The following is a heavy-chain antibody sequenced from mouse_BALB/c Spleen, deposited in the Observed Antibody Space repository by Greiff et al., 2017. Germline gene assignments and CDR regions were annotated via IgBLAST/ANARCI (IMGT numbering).Heavy chain of an antibody. CDR2: INPSNGRT. D-gene: IGHD2-4*01. CDR1: GYTFTSYW. V-gene: IGHV1S81*02. Sequence: QVQLQQPGAELVKPGASVKLSCKASGYTFTSYWMHWVKQRPGQGLVWIGEINPSNGRTNYNEKFKSKATLTVDKSSSTAYMQLSSLTSEDSAVYYCARSVYDYDGFAYWGQGTLVTVSA. J-gene: IGHJ3*01. CDR3: ARSVYDYDGFAY.